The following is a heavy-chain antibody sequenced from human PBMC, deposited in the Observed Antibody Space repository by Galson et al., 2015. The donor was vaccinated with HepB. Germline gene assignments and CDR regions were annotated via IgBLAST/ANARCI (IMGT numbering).Heavy chain of an antibody. CDR2: IYTSGST. V-gene: IGHV4-61*02. CDR3: ARGPASVVYDYVWGSSRQPLYYLDS. D-gene: IGHD3-16*02. J-gene: IGHJ4*02. Sequence: TLSLTCTVSGGSISSGSYYWSWIRQPAGKGLEWIGRIYTSGSTNYNPSLKSRVTISVDTSKNQLSLKLTSVTAADAAVYYCARGPASVVYDYVWGSSRQPLYYLDSWGQGTLLTVSS. CDR1: GGSISSGSYY.